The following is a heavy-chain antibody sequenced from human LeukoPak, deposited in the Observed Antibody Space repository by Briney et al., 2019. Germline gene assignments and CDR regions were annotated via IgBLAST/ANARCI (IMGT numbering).Heavy chain of an antibody. D-gene: IGHD4-17*01. Sequence: PGGSLRLSCGASGFTFTRYGMNWVRQAPGKGLEWVAFVQFDGTNKYYADSVKGRFTISRDNSANTLSLQMNSLRPEDTAVYYCARDGLDDGDYGWPQGYYFDNWGQGIPVTVSS. CDR1: GFTFTRYG. J-gene: IGHJ4*02. V-gene: IGHV3-30*02. CDR3: ARDGLDDGDYGWPQGYYFDN. CDR2: VQFDGTNK.